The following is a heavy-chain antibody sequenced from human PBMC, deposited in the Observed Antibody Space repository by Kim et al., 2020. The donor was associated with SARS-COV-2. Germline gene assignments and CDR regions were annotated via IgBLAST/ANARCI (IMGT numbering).Heavy chain of an antibody. CDR2: SKNKANSYTT. J-gene: IGHJ4*02. CDR3: VRWTMGAPDY. V-gene: IGHV3-72*01. D-gene: IGHD1-26*01. Sequence: GGSLRLSCAVSGFTFSDHYMDWVRQAPGKGLEWVGRSKNKANSYTTEYAASVKGRFTISRDDSKKSLYLQMNSLKTEDTAVYYCVRWTMGAPDYWGQGTLLTVSS. CDR1: GFTFSDHY.